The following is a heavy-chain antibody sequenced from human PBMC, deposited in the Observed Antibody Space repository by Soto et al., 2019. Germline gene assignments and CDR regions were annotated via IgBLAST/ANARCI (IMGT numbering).Heavy chain of an antibody. V-gene: IGHV3-30*18. CDR1: GFTFSSYG. Sequence: QVQLVESGGGVVQPGRSLRLSCAASGFTFSSYGMHWVRQAPGKGLEWVAVISYDGSNKYYADSVKGRFTISRDNSKNTRYLQMNSLRAEDTAVYYCAKARGGAGTLYYYYGMDVWGQGTTVTVSS. CDR3: AKARGGAGTLYYYYGMDV. D-gene: IGHD6-13*01. J-gene: IGHJ6*02. CDR2: ISYDGSNK.